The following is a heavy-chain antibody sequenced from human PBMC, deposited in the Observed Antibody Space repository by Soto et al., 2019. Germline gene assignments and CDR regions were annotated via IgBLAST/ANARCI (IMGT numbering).Heavy chain of an antibody. J-gene: IGHJ4*02. CDR1: GGDLTNSG. Sequence: QVHLVQSGAEMKKPGSSVKVSCKVSGGDLTNSGISWVRQAPGQGLEWMGGIFPLLAMVDYSQKFQGRVTITADESTNTAYIDLGSLKSADTAFYYCAKEDATGFKSWGQGTLVIVSS. CDR3: AKEDATGFKS. V-gene: IGHV1-69*04. D-gene: IGHD1-1*01. CDR2: IFPLLAMV.